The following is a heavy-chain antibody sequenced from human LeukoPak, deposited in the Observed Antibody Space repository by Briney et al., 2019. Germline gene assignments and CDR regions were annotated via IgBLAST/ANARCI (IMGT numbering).Heavy chain of an antibody. CDR3: AKASPPNPTGDFWSGPYYYYYMDV. J-gene: IGHJ6*03. CDR1: GYTLTELS. CDR2: FDPEDGET. D-gene: IGHD3-3*01. Sequence: GASVKVSCKVSGYTLTELSMHWVRQAPGKGLEWMGGFDPEDGETIYAQKFQGRVTMTEDTSTDTAYMELNSLRAEDTAVYYCAKASPPNPTGDFWSGPYYYYYMDVWGKGTTVTVSS. V-gene: IGHV1-24*01.